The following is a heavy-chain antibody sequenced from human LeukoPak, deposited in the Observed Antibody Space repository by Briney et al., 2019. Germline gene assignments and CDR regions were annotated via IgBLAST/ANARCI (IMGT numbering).Heavy chain of an antibody. V-gene: IGHV3-23*01. D-gene: IGHD6-19*01. Sequence: GGSLRLSCAASGFTLSSYAMSWVRQAPGKGLEWVSAISGSSGSTYYADSVKGRFTISRDNSKNTLYLQMNSLRAEDTAVYYCAKDLGYSSGWHYWGQGTLVTVSS. J-gene: IGHJ4*02. CDR2: ISGSSGST. CDR3: AKDLGYSSGWHY. CDR1: GFTLSSYA.